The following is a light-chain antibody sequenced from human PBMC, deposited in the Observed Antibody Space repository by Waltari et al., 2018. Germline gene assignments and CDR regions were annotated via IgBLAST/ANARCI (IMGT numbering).Light chain of an antibody. CDR2: EVS. CDR3: SSYAGINNLV. V-gene: IGLV2-8*01. CDR1: SSDVGGYNY. J-gene: IGLJ2*01. Sequence: QSALTQPPSASGSPGPSVTIPCTGTSSDVGGYNYVSWYQQHPGKAPKVMIYEVSKRPSGVPDRFSGSKSGNTASLTVSGLQAEDEADYYCSSYAGINNLVFGGGTKLTVL.